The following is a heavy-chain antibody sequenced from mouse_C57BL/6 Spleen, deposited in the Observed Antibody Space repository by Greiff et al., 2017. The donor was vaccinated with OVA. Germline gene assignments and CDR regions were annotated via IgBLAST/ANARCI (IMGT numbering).Heavy chain of an antibody. CDR1: GYTFTSYW. CDR3: ARSLTTGPFAY. D-gene: IGHD2-1*01. CDR2: IDPSDSET. Sequence: QVQLQQSGAELVRPGSSVKLSCKASGYTFTSYWMHWVKQRPIQGLEWIGNIDPSDSETHYNQKFKDKATLTVDKSSSTAYMQLSSLTSEDSAVYYCARSLTTGPFAYWGQGTLVTVSA. J-gene: IGHJ3*01. V-gene: IGHV1-52*01.